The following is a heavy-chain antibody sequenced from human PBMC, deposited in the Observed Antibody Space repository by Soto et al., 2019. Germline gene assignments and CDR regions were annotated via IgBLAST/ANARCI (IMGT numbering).Heavy chain of an antibody. J-gene: IGHJ4*02. V-gene: IGHV3-21*01. CDR3: ARDPRGSYDSSGYLYYFDY. CDR1: GFTFSSYS. CDR2: ISSSSSYI. Sequence: EVQMVESGGGLVKPGGSLRLSCAASGFTFSSYSMNWVRQAPGKGLEWVSSISSSSSYIYYADSVKGRFTISRDNAKNSLYLQMNSLRAEDTAVYYCARDPRGSYDSSGYLYYFDYWGQGTLVTVS. D-gene: IGHD3-22*01.